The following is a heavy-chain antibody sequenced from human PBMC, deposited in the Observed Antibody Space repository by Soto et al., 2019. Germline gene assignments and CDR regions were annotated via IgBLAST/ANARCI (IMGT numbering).Heavy chain of an antibody. D-gene: IGHD6-19*01. V-gene: IGHV1-69*02. CDR2: IIPILGIA. Sequence: GASVKVSCNASGGTFSSYTISRVRQAPGQGLEWMGRIIPILGIANYAQKFHGRVTITTDKSTSTAYIELSRLRSEDTAVYYCAVAGDGSGWSTSDYWGQGTLVTVSS. CDR1: GGTFSSYT. J-gene: IGHJ4*02. CDR3: AVAGDGSGWSTSDY.